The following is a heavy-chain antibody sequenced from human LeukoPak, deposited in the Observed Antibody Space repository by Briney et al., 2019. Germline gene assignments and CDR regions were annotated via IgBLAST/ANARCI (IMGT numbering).Heavy chain of an antibody. V-gene: IGHV3-7*01. D-gene: IGHD6-19*01. J-gene: IGHJ4*02. CDR2: IKQDGSET. CDR3: ARQRGSGCLDY. CDR1: RFTLSNYW. Sequence: GGPLRLSCAASRFTLSNYWMSWVRQAPGKGLEWVANIKQDGSETYCVDSVKGRFTISRDNAKNSLSLQMNSLRAEDTAVYYCARQRGSGCLDYWGQGTLVTVSS.